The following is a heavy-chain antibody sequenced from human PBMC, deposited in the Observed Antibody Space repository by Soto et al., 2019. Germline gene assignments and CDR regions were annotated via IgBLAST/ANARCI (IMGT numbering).Heavy chain of an antibody. J-gene: IGHJ4*02. CDR3: ARLVHDTRLNYMNFDF. D-gene: IGHD6-6*01. V-gene: IGHV4-4*02. CDR1: GVSISSGNW. CDR2: IFHDGTA. Sequence: SETLSLTCAVSGVSISSGNWWTWVRQTPQRGLEYIGEIFHDGTANYYPSFERRVAISVDTSKNQFSLKLTSVTAADTAIYFCARLVHDTRLNYMNFDFWGQGALVTVSS.